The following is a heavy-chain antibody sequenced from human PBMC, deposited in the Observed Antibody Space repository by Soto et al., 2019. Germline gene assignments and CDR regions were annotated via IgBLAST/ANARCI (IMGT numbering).Heavy chain of an antibody. J-gene: IGHJ5*02. CDR2: IYYSGST. D-gene: IGHD3-16*02. CDR3: AGLQSMRLSGLDP. CDR1: GGSISSGDYY. Sequence: QVQLQESGPGLVKPSQTLSLTCTVSGGSISSGDYYWSWIRHPPGKGLEWIGYIYYSGSTYYNPSLKSRVTISVDTSKNQFSLKLSSVTAADTAVYYCAGLQSMRLSGLDPWGQGTLVTVSS. V-gene: IGHV4-30-4*01.